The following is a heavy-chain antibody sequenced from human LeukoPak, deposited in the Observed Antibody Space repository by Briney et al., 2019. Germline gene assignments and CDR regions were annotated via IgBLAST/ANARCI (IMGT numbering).Heavy chain of an antibody. CDR1: GYSFSNYW. J-gene: IGHJ4*02. CDR3: ARLGPTVHIYYLYN. CDR2: IYPGDSDA. D-gene: IGHD2/OR15-2a*01. V-gene: IGHV5-51*01. Sequence: GESLETPCKGSGYSFSNYWVAWMRQMPGKGLQWMGIIYPGDSDARYSPSFRGQVPISADKSIYTVFLQWSSLKASDSAMYYCARLGPTVHIYYLYNWGRGTLVTVSS.